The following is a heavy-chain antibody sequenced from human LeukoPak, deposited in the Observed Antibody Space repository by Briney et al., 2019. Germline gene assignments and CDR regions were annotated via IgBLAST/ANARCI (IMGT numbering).Heavy chain of an antibody. CDR1: GFTFSSYA. CDR3: AKLRLIAAAGTGAEYFQH. V-gene: IGHV3-23*01. J-gene: IGHJ1*01. CDR2: ISGSGGST. Sequence: TGGSLRLSCAASGFTFSSYAMSWVRQAPGKGLEWVSAISGSGGSTYYADSVKGRFTISRDNSKNTLYLQMNSLRAEDTAVYYCAKLRLIAAAGTGAEYFQHWGQGTLVTVSS. D-gene: IGHD6-13*01.